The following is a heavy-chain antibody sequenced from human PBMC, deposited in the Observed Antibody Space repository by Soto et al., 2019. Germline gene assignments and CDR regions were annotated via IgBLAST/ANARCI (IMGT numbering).Heavy chain of an antibody. CDR3: ASIMGAIPFDY. J-gene: IGHJ4*02. CDR1: GGSISSGTYY. D-gene: IGHD1-26*01. Sequence: SETLSLTCTVSGGSISSGTYYWGWIRQPPGKGLEWIGHIYYSGGTYYNPSLKSRVTISVDMSKSQFSLKLSSVTAADTAVYYCASIMGAIPFDYWGQGTLVTVSS. V-gene: IGHV4-39*01. CDR2: IYYSGGT.